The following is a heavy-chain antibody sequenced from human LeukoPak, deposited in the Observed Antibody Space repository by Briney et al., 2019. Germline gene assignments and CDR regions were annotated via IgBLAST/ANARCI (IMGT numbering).Heavy chain of an antibody. CDR1: GGSISSSSYY. CDR3: AKAWGVSAGLGDS. D-gene: IGHD6-13*01. V-gene: IGHV4-39*07. CDR2: MNDSGGT. Sequence: PSETLSLTCAVAGGSISSSSYYWGWIRQPPGKGLEWIGEMNDSGGTKYNPSLKSRVTISADTSKNQFSLKMTSVTAADTAVYYCAKAWGVSAGLGDSWGQGTLVTVSS. J-gene: IGHJ4*02.